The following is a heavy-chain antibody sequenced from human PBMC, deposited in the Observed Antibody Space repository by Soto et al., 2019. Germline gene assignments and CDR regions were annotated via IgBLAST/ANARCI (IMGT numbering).Heavy chain of an antibody. CDR1: GGSISSYY. J-gene: IGHJ4*02. V-gene: IGHV4-59*01. D-gene: IGHD5-12*01. CDR3: ARVGIVATVKKAWYFDY. CDR2: IYYSGST. Sequence: QVQLQESGPGLVKPSETLSLTCTVSGGSISSYYWSWIRQPPGKGLEWLGFIYYSGSTNDNPSLRSRVTISVDTSKNQFSLKLSSVTAADTAVYYCARVGIVATVKKAWYFDYWGQGTLVTVSS.